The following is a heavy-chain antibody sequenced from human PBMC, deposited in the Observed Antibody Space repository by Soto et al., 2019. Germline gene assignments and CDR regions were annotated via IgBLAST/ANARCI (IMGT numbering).Heavy chain of an antibody. J-gene: IGHJ6*03. V-gene: IGHV3-15*01. CDR3: TTDDEAKYYYYYMDV. Sequence: EVQLVESGGGLVKPGGSLRLSCAASGFTFSNAWMSWVRQAPGKGLEWVGRIKSKTDGGTTDYAAPLKGRFTISRDDSKNTLYLQMNSLKTEDTAVYYCTTDDEAKYYYYYMDVWGKGTTVTVSS. CDR2: IKSKTDGGTT. D-gene: IGHD1-26*01. CDR1: GFTFSNAW.